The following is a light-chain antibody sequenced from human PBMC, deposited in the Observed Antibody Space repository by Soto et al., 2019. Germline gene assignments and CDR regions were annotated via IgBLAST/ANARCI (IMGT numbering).Light chain of an antibody. CDR2: AAS. Sequence: DIQMTQSPSSLSASVGDRVTITCRAGQSIGTYLHWYQQRPGEAPNLLIYAASTLQSGVPSRFSGGGSGTDFTLTINSLQPEDFATYYCQQSFSSPLTFGGGTKVDIK. V-gene: IGKV1-39*01. J-gene: IGKJ4*01. CDR3: QQSFSSPLT. CDR1: QSIGTY.